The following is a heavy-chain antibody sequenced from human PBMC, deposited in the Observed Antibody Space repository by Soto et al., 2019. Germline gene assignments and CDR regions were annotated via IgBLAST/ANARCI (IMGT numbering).Heavy chain of an antibody. CDR1: GFTFSSYA. J-gene: IGHJ5*02. V-gene: IGHV3-30-3*01. Sequence: GGSLRLSCAASGFTFSSYAMHWVRQAPGKGLEWVAVISYDGSNKYYADSVKGRFTISRDNSKNTLYLQMNSLRAEDTAVYYCARDSGRIAVAGTLSGLGWFDPWGQGTLVTVSS. D-gene: IGHD6-19*01. CDR3: ARDSGRIAVAGTLSGLGWFDP. CDR2: ISYDGSNK.